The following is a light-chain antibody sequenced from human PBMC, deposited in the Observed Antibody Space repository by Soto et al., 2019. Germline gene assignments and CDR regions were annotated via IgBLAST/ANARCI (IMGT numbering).Light chain of an antibody. CDR3: SSYAGSNNFV. J-gene: IGLJ1*01. V-gene: IGLV2-8*01. Sequence: QSVLTQPASVSGSPGQSITISCTGASSDVGSYNYVSWYQQHPGKAPKLMIYEVSDRPSGVPNRFSGSKSGNTAYLTVTGLQAEDEADYYCSSYAGSNNFVFGTGTKVTVL. CDR1: SSDVGSYNY. CDR2: EVS.